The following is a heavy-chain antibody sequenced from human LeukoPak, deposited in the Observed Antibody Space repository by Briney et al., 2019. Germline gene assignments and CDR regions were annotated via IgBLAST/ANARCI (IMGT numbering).Heavy chain of an antibody. Sequence: GASVKVSCKASGGTFSSYAISWVRQAPGQGLEWMGGIISIFGTANYAQKFQGRVTITADESTSTAYMELSSLRSEDTAVYHCGAANAPPYYYYGMDVWGQGTTVTVSS. V-gene: IGHV1-69*01. CDR1: GGTFSSYA. CDR3: GAANAPPYYYYGMDV. D-gene: IGHD1-1*01. J-gene: IGHJ6*02. CDR2: IISIFGTA.